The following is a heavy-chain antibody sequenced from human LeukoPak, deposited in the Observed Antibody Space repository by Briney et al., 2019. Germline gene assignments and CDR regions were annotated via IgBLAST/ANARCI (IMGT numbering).Heavy chain of an antibody. CDR1: GYTFTGYY. V-gene: IGHV1-2*02. CDR3: ARVRWFGESYYFGY. D-gene: IGHD3-10*01. J-gene: IGHJ4*02. CDR2: INPNSGGT. Sequence: GASVKVSCKASGYTFTGYYMHWVRQAPGQGLEWMGWINPNSGGTNYAQKFQGRVTMTRDTSISTAYMELSRLRSDDTAVYYCARVRWFGESYYFGYWGQGTLVTVSS.